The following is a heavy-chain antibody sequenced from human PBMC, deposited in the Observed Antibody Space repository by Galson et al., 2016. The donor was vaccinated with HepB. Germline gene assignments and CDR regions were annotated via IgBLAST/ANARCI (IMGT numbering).Heavy chain of an antibody. CDR3: ARDRNYDVLTGFFGAHDY. V-gene: IGHV3-7*04. D-gene: IGHD3-9*01. CDR2: IRHDGSQK. J-gene: IGHJ4*02. Sequence: SLRLSCAVSGFSFSNYWMSWVRQAPGKGLEWVANIRHDGSQKYYLDSAKGRFTISRDNAKNSLYLEMNSLRADDTAVYYCARDRNYDVLTGFFGAHDYWGQGTLVTVSS. CDR1: GFSFSNYW.